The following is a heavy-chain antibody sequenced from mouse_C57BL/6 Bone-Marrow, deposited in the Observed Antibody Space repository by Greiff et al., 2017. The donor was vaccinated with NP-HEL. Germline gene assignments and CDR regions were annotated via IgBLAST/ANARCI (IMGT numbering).Heavy chain of an antibody. V-gene: IGHV1-80*01. CDR2: IYPGDGDT. CDR1: GYAFSSYW. CDR3: ARGDYGSSRFGYAMDY. Sequence: VQLQQSGAELVKPGASVKISCKASGYAFSSYWMNWVKERPGKGLEWIGQIYPGDGDTKYNGKFKGKATLTADKFSSTAYMQVSSLTSEDSAVYFCARGDYGSSRFGYAMDYWGQGTSVTVSS. J-gene: IGHJ4*01. D-gene: IGHD1-1*01.